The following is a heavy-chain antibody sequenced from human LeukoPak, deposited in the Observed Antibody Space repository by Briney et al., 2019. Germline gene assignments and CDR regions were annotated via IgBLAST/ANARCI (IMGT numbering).Heavy chain of an antibody. D-gene: IGHD3/OR15-3a*01. Sequence: SQTRSLTCAVSGGSISSGGYSWSWTRQPPGKGLEWIGYIYHSGSTYYNPSLKSRVTISVDRSKNQFSLKLSSVTAADTAVYYCARVGTGYSYFDYWGQGTLVTVSS. CDR1: GGSISSGGYS. J-gene: IGHJ4*02. CDR2: IYHSGST. V-gene: IGHV4-30-2*01. CDR3: ARVGTGYSYFDY.